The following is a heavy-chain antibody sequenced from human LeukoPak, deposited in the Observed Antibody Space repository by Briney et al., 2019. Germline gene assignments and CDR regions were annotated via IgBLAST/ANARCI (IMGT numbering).Heavy chain of an antibody. CDR2: IKGKSDGGTT. Sequence: GGSSRLSCAASGFTFNTAWMSWVRQAPGKGLEWIGRIKGKSDGGTTDFAAPVKGRFTISRDDSKNTLYLQMNSLRAEDTAVYFCARNSGSNDFDYWGQGTLVTVSS. V-gene: IGHV3-15*01. CDR1: GFTFNTAW. CDR3: ARNSGSNDFDY. J-gene: IGHJ4*02. D-gene: IGHD1-26*01.